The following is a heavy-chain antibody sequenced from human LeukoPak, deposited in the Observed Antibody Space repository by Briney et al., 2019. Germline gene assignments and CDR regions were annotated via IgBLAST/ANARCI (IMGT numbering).Heavy chain of an antibody. Sequence: ASMKLSCTASGYTFTGYDMHWVRQAPGLGLEWMGWINPNSGGTNYAQKFQGWVTMTRDTSISTAYRELSRLRSDDTAVYYCARGGYSSGWSVFDYWGQGTLVAVSS. J-gene: IGHJ4*02. D-gene: IGHD6-19*01. CDR2: INPNSGGT. CDR1: GYTFTGYD. CDR3: ARGGYSSGWSVFDY. V-gene: IGHV1-2*04.